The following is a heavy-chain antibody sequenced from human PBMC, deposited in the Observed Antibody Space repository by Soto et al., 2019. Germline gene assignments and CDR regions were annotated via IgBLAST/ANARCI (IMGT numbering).Heavy chain of an antibody. Sequence: SETLSLTCAVYGGSFSGYYWSWIRQPPGKGLEWIGEINHGGTTNYNPSLKSRFAISRDNAKNSLYLQMNSLRAEDTAVYYCARALWRFDYWGQGILVTVSS. CDR3: ARALWRFDY. V-gene: IGHV4-34*01. CDR2: INHGGTT. CDR1: GGSFSGYY. D-gene: IGHD3-16*01. J-gene: IGHJ4*02.